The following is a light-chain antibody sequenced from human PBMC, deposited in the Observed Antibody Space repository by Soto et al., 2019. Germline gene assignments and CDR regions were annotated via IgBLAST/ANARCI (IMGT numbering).Light chain of an antibody. CDR3: NSFAGSNNLSV. V-gene: IGLV2-8*01. Sequence: QSALTQSPSASESPGQSVTISCTGTSSDVGGYNSVSWYQQHPGKAPKLIIYAVSERPSGVPDRFSGSKSGNTASLTVSGLQAEDEADYYCNSFAGSNNLSVFGTGTKVTVL. CDR2: AVS. CDR1: SSDVGGYNS. J-gene: IGLJ1*01.